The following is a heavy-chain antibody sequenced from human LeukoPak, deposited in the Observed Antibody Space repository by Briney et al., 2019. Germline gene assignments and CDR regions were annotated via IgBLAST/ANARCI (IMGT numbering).Heavy chain of an antibody. Sequence: GGSLRLSCAASGLTFSSYGMHWVRQAPGKGLEWVAVISYDGSNKYYADSVKGRFTISRDNSKNTLYLQMNRLRAEDAAVYYCAKAPVTTCSGAYCYPFDYWGQGTLVTVSS. D-gene: IGHD2-21*01. J-gene: IGHJ4*02. CDR2: ISYDGSNK. V-gene: IGHV3-30*18. CDR1: GLTFSSYG. CDR3: AKAPVTTCSGAYCYPFDY.